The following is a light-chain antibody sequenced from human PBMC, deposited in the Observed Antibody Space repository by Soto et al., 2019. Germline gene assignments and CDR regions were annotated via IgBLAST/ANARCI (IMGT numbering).Light chain of an antibody. V-gene: IGKV1-39*01. CDR1: QSFSSY. Sequence: DIQMTQSPSSLSASVGDRVTITCRASQSFSSYLNWYQQKPGKAPKLLIYAASSLQSGVPSRFSGIGSGTDFNLTISSLQPQDFATYYCQHSYSTPYTFGQGTKLEIK. CDR3: QHSYSTPYT. CDR2: AAS. J-gene: IGKJ2*01.